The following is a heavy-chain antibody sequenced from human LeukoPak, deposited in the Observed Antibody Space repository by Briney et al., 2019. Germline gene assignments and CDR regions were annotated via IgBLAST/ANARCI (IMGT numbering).Heavy chain of an antibody. D-gene: IGHD5-24*01. J-gene: IGHJ4*02. CDR2: IHYHGNEK. Sequence: GGSLRLSCAASGFRFGGYGMHWVRQAPGKGLEWVTFIHYHGNEKSYADSVKGRFTISRDNSKNTLHLQMNGLRADDTAVYYCVSAPYLDGYNWYHSDYWGQGTLVTVSS. V-gene: IGHV3-30*02. CDR1: GFRFGGYG. CDR3: VSAPYLDGYNWYHSDY.